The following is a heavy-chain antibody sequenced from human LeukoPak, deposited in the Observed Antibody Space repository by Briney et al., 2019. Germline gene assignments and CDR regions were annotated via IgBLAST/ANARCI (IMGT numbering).Heavy chain of an antibody. Sequence: LSHTPTDTGRNTSCREWRWISVPPGSGLESMCYIYYSESTNYNPSLKSRVTISVDTSKNQSSLKLSSVTAADTAVYYCARRGYDGFDYWGQGALFTFSS. J-gene: IGHJ4*02. CDR3: ARRGYDGFDY. CDR2: IYYSEST. CDR1: GRNTSCRE. V-gene: IGHV4-59*08. D-gene: IGHD5-12*01.